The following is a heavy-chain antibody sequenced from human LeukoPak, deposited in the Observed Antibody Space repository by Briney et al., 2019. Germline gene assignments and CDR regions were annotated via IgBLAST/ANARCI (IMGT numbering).Heavy chain of an antibody. J-gene: IGHJ6*03. CDR2: ISSSSSYI. Sequence: GGSLRLSRAASGLTFSSYSMNWVRQAPGKGLDWVSSISSSSSYIYYADSVKGRFTISRENAKNSLYLQMNSLRAEDTAVYYCARDLAGYCSGGSCYTYYYYYYMDVWGKGTTVSVSS. CDR1: GLTFSSYS. CDR3: ARDLAGYCSGGSCYTYYYYYYMDV. V-gene: IGHV3-21*01. D-gene: IGHD2-15*01.